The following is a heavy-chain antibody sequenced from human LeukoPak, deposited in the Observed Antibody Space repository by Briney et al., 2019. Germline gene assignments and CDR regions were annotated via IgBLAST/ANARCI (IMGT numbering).Heavy chain of an antibody. V-gene: IGHV4-34*01. CDR3: TRSGLTGMRKYPRADYYYYGMDV. D-gene: IGHD2-2*02. CDR2: INYNGGIT. CDR1: GGSFSGYL. Sequence: KTSETLSLTCGVSGGSFSGYLWSWLRQPPGKGLEWIGEINYNGGITNYNPSLKSRVTTSVDTSRNQFSLRLTSVTAADTAVYYCTRSGLTGMRKYPRADYYYYGMDVWGQGTAVTVSS. J-gene: IGHJ6*02.